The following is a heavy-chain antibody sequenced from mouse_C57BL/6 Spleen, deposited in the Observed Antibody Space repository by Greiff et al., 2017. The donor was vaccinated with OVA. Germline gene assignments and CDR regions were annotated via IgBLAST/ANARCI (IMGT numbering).Heavy chain of an antibody. D-gene: IGHD6-1*01. J-gene: IGHJ4*01. CDR2: ISDGGSYT. V-gene: IGHV5-4*03. CDR3: ARGGLEDYYAMDY. CDR1: GFTFSSYA. Sequence: EVKLVESGGGLVKPGGSLKLSCAASGFTFSSYAMSWVRQTPEKRLEWVATISDGGSYTYYPDNVKGRFTISRDNAKNNLYLQMSHLKSEDTAMYYCARGGLEDYYAMDYWGQGTSVTVSS.